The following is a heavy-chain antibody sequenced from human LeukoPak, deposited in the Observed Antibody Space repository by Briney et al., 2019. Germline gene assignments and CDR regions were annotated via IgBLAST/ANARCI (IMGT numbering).Heavy chain of an antibody. Sequence: PSETLSLTCAVSNYSISSGSYWGWIRQPPGKGLEWIGSIYHRGNTYYNPSLKSRVTISVDTSKNQFSLKLSSVTAADTAVYYCARIRMITFGGVIVRTYYFDYWGQGTLVIVSS. J-gene: IGHJ4*02. CDR3: ARIRMITFGGVIVRTYYFDY. V-gene: IGHV4-38-2*01. CDR1: NYSISSGSY. CDR2: IYHRGNT. D-gene: IGHD3-16*02.